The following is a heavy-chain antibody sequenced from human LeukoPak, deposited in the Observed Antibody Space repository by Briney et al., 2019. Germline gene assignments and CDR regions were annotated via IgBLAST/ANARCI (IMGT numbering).Heavy chain of an antibody. J-gene: IGHJ4*02. CDR3: ARALGSVVVVVAATRFDY. Sequence: SETLSLTCTVSGYSISSGYYWGWIRQPPGKGLEWIGSIYHSGSTYYNPSLKSRVTISVDTSKNQFSLKLSSVTAADTAVYYCARALGSVVVVVAATRFDYWGQGTLVTVSS. V-gene: IGHV4-38-2*02. CDR1: GYSISSGYY. CDR2: IYHSGST. D-gene: IGHD2-15*01.